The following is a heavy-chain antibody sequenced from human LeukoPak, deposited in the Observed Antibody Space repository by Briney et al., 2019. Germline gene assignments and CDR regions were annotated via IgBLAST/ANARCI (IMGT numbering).Heavy chain of an antibody. CDR2: IYYSGST. V-gene: IGHV4-39*01. D-gene: IGHD2-15*01. Sequence: PSETLSLTCTVSGGSISSSSYYWGWIRQPPGKGLEWIGSIYYSGSTYYNPSLKRRVTISVDTSKNQFSLKLSSVTAADTAVYYCARRIRGGYCSGGSCHNWFDPWGQGTLVTVSS. CDR3: ARRIRGGYCSGGSCHNWFDP. CDR1: GGSISSSSYY. J-gene: IGHJ5*02.